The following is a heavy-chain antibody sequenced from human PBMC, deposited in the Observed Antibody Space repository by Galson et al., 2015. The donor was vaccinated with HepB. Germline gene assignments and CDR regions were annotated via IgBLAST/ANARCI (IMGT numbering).Heavy chain of an antibody. V-gene: IGHV3-30*04. CDR1: GFTFSSYA. CDR2: ISYDGSNK. Sequence: LRLSCAASGFTFSSYAMHWVRQAPGKGLEWVAVISYDGSNKYYADSVKGRFTISRDNSKNTLYLQMNSLRAEDTAVYYCARSYDILTGYYFSFDYWGQGTLVTVSS. D-gene: IGHD3-9*01. CDR3: ARSYDILTGYYFSFDY. J-gene: IGHJ4*02.